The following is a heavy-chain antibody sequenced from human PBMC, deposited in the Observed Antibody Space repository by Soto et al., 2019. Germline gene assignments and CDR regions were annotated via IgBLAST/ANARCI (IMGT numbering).Heavy chain of an antibody. CDR3: AKEFQWELHAFDI. V-gene: IGHV3-30*02. Sequence: GGSLRLSCSASGFTFSTYGMHCFRQAPGKGLEWVAVMGNDGITTFYADSVKGRFTISRDNSKNTLFLQMNSLRADDTAVYYCAKEFQWELHAFDIWGQGTMVTVSS. CDR2: MGNDGITT. CDR1: GFTFSTYG. J-gene: IGHJ3*02. D-gene: IGHD1-26*01.